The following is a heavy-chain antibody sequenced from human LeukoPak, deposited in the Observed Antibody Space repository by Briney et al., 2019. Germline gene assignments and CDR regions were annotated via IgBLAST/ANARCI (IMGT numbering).Heavy chain of an antibody. D-gene: IGHD6-19*01. V-gene: IGHV3-30*02. CDR3: AKGEGYGSGWYLFDY. J-gene: IGHJ4*02. CDR1: AFTFTSYG. CDR2: IRYDGSNK. Sequence: GGSLRLSCAASAFTFTSYGLHWVRQAPGKGLEWVAFIRYDGSNKYYADSVKGRFIISRDNSKNTLYLQMNSLRAEDMALYYCAKGEGYGSGWYLFDYWGQGTLVTVSS.